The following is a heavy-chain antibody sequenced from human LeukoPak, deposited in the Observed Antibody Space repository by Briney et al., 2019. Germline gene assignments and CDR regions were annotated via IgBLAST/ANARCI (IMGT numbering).Heavy chain of an antibody. D-gene: IGHD2-2*01. J-gene: IGHJ4*02. Sequence: GGSLRLSCAASGFSFSNYAMNWVRQAPGKGLEWVSAICGRAAATYYADSVKGRFTISRDGSKNTLYLQMNSLRAEDTALYYCAKGASSSCYGHVDYWGQGTLVTVSS. CDR1: GFSFSNYA. CDR2: ICGRAAAT. CDR3: AKGASSSCYGHVDY. V-gene: IGHV3-23*01.